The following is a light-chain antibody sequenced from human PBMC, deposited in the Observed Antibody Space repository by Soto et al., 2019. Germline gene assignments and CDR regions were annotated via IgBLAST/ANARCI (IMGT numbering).Light chain of an antibody. CDR2: DAS. CDR3: QLRTNWLKT. V-gene: IGKV3-11*01. CDR1: QSVSSY. Sequence: VLTLSPGSLSLSPGERATLSCRASQSVSSYLAWYQQKPGQAPRLLIYDASNRATGIPARFSGSGSGTDFTLTISSLEPEDFTLYYCQLRTNWLKTFCEGTK. J-gene: IGKJ1*01.